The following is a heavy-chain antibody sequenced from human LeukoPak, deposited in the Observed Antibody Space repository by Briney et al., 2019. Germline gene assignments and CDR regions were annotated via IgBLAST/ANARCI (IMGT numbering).Heavy chain of an antibody. D-gene: IGHD3-22*01. CDR2: INPSGGST. Sequence: ASVKVSCKASGYTFTSYYMHWVRQAPGQGLEWMGIINPSGGSTSYAQKFQGRVTMTRDMSTSTVYMELSSLRSEDTAAYYCGGDSSGYAVGPIDYWGQGTLVTVSS. V-gene: IGHV1-46*01. J-gene: IGHJ4*02. CDR1: GYTFTSYY. CDR3: GGDSSGYAVGPIDY.